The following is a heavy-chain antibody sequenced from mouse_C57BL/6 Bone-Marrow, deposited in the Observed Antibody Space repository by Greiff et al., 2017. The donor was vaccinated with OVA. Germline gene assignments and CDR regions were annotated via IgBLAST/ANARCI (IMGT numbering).Heavy chain of an antibody. CDR3: ARVTYCSSGCYFDY. CDR1: GYTFTSYW. Sequence: QVQLQQPGAELVKPGASVKLSCKASGYTFTSYWMHWVKQRPGRGLEWIGRIDPNSGGTKYNAKFKSKATLTVDKPSRTAYMQLSSLTSESSAIYYYARVTYCSSGCYFDYWGQGTTLTVSS. V-gene: IGHV1-72*01. J-gene: IGHJ2*01. D-gene: IGHD6-1*01. CDR2: IDPNSGGT.